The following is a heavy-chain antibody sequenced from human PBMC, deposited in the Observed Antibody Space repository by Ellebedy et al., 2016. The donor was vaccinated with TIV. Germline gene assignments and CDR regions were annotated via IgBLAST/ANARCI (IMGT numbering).Heavy chain of an antibody. D-gene: IGHD3-3*01. CDR2: INPSSGST. CDR1: GYTFTAYY. Sequence: AASVNVSCKASGYTFTAYYMHWVRQAPGQGLEWMGIINPSSGSTTYAQNLQGRVTVTRDTSATTVYMELSSLRSEDTAVYYCARDDRFLEWLRAYYYYYGMDVWGQGTTVTVSS. CDR3: ARDDRFLEWLRAYYYYYGMDV. V-gene: IGHV1-46*04. J-gene: IGHJ6*02.